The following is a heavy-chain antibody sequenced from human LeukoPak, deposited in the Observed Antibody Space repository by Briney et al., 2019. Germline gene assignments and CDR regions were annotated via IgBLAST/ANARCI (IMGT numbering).Heavy chain of an antibody. CDR2: ISTYNGYT. J-gene: IGHJ4*02. D-gene: IGHD2-15*01. CDR3: ARQGWRY. Sequence: ASATVSCKVSGDTFSRYGITWVRQAPGQGLEWMGWISTYNGYTNYAQKLQGRLTMTTETSTGTAYMELKSLRSDDTAVYYCARQGWRYWGQGTLVTVSS. CDR1: GDTFSRYG. V-gene: IGHV1-18*01.